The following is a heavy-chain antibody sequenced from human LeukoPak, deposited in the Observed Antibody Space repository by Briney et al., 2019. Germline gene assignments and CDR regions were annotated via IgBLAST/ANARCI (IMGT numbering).Heavy chain of an antibody. Sequence: VASVKVSCKASGYTFTSYGISWVRQAPGQGLEWMGWINPNSGGTNYAQKFQGRVTMTRDTSISTAYMELSRLRSDDTAVYYCARDLEVQLWPRLFDYWGQGTLVTVSS. D-gene: IGHD5-18*01. CDR3: ARDLEVQLWPRLFDY. CDR1: GYTFTSYG. V-gene: IGHV1-2*02. CDR2: INPNSGGT. J-gene: IGHJ4*02.